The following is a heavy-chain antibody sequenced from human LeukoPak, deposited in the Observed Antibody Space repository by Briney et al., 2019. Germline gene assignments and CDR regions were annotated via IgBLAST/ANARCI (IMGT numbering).Heavy chain of an antibody. V-gene: IGHV3-7*01. J-gene: IGHJ6*02. Sequence: GGSLRLSCAASGFTFGSSWMIWVRQAPGKGLEWVANIRQDGSAKYYLDSVKGRFTISRDNAKNSLYLQMNSLRAEDTAVYSCTRDRQGPKLYEMHVWGQGTTVTVSS. D-gene: IGHD3-10*01. CDR3: TRDRQGPKLYEMHV. CDR2: IRQDGSAK. CDR1: GFTFGSSW.